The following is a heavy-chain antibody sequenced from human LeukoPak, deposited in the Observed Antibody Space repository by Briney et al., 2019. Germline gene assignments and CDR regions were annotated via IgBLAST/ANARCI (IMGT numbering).Heavy chain of an antibody. CDR2: ISAYNGNT. J-gene: IGHJ4*02. V-gene: IGHV1-18*01. Sequence: ASVKVSCKASGGTFSSYAISWVRQAPGQGLEWMGWISAYNGNTNYAQKLQGRVTMTTDTSTSTAYMELRSLRSDDTAVYYCARDNLNPQVPTYDYWGQGTLVTVSS. CDR1: GGTFSSYA. CDR3: ARDNLNPQVPTYDY.